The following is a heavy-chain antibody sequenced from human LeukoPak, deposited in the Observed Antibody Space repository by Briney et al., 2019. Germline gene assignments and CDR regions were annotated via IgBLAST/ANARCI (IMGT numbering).Heavy chain of an antibody. CDR1: GYTLTELS. Sequence: ASVKVSCKVSGYTLTELSMHWVRQAPGQGLEWMGWINPNSGGTNYAQKFQGRVTMTRDTSISTAYMELSRLRSDDTAVYYCARDSELLWFGELADSGNWFDPWGQGTLVTVSS. J-gene: IGHJ5*02. CDR3: ARDSELLWFGELADSGNWFDP. CDR2: INPNSGGT. V-gene: IGHV1-2*02. D-gene: IGHD3-10*01.